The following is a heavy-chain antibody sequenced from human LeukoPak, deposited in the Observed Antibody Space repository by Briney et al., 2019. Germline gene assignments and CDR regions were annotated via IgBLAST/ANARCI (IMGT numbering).Heavy chain of an antibody. V-gene: IGHV3-15*01. CDR3: TTDPTVTTGFDY. CDR1: GFTFSNAW. J-gene: IGHJ4*02. D-gene: IGHD4-17*01. Sequence: GGSLRLSCAASGFTFSNAWMSWVRRAPGKGLEWVGRIKSKTDGGTTDYAAPVKGRFTISRDDSKNTLYLQMNSLKTEDTAVYYCTTDPTVTTGFDYWGQGTLVTVSS. CDR2: IKSKTDGGTT.